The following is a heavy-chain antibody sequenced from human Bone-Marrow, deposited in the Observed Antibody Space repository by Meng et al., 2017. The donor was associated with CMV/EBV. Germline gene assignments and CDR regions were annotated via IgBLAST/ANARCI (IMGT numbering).Heavy chain of an antibody. CDR1: GFTFSSYA. CDR3: AKQSFPLRYCSSTSCPSTYFDD. D-gene: IGHD2-2*01. V-gene: IGHV3-23*03. J-gene: IGHJ4*02. Sequence: GESLKISCAASGFTFSSYAMSWVRQAPGKGLEWVSVIYSGGSSTYYADSVKGRFTISRDNSKNTLYLQMNSLRAEDTAVYYCAKQSFPLRYCSSTSCPSTYFDDWGQGTRVTGSS. CDR2: IYSGGSST.